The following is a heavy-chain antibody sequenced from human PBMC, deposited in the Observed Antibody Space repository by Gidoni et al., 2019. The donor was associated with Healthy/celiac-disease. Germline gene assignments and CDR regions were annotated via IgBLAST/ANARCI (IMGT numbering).Heavy chain of an antibody. CDR3: ARFSRGLDV. V-gene: IGHV3-53*01. CDR2: IYSGGTT. CDR1: AFTVSSNY. J-gene: IGHJ6*02. Sequence: EVQLVEYGGGLIQPGGSLRLSCAASAFTVSSNYISWGRQAPGKGLEWVSVIYSGGTTYYADSVKGRFTISRDNSKNTLYLQMNSLRAEDTAVYYCARFSRGLDVWGQGTTVTVSS.